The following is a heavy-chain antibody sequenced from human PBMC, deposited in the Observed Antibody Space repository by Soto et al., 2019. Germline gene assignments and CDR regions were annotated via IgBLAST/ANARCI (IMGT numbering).Heavy chain of an antibody. CDR1: GFIFSSNW. D-gene: IGHD3-10*01. J-gene: IGHJ4*02. CDR3: EKLSGSGATPPC. V-gene: IGHV3-74*01. Sequence: EVQLVESGGGLVQPGGSLRLSCAASGFIFSSNWMHWVRQAPGKGPVWVSRINNDGSETTYADSVKGRFTISRDNARNTVHLQMNRLRAEDTAVYYCEKLSGSGATPPCWGPGTLVTVSS. CDR2: INNDGSET.